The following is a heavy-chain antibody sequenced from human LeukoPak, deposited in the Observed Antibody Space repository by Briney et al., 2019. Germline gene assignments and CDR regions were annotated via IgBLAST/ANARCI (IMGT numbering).Heavy chain of an antibody. Sequence: SGGSLRLSCAASGFTFSSYAMSWVRQAPGKGLEWVSAISGSGGSTYYADSVKGRFTISRDNSKNTLYLQMNSLRAEDTAVYYCAKDPPAGYCTNGVCHDYWGQGTLVTVSS. CDR1: GFTFSSYA. V-gene: IGHV3-23*01. CDR2: ISGSGGST. CDR3: AKDPPAGYCTNGVCHDY. D-gene: IGHD2-8*01. J-gene: IGHJ4*02.